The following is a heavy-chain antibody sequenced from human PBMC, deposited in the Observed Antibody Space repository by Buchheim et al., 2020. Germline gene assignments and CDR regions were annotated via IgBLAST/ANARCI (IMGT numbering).Heavy chain of an antibody. D-gene: IGHD6-6*01. V-gene: IGHV3-30-3*01. CDR1: GFTFSSYA. J-gene: IGHJ6*02. CDR2: ISYDGSNK. CDR3: ARDWYSSSSYGMDV. Sequence: QVQLVESGGGVVQPGRSLRLSCAASGFTFSSYAMHWVRQAPGKGLEWVAVISYDGSNKYYADSVKGRFTISRDNSKHTLYLQMNSLRAEDTAVYYCARDWYSSSSYGMDVWGQGTT.